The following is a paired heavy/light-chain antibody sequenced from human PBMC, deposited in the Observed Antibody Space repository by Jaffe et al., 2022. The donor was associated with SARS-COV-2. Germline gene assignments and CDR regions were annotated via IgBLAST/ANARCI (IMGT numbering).Light chain of an antibody. J-gene: IGKJ4*01. CDR1: QSVSSGY. V-gene: IGKV3-20*01. Sequence: EIVLTQSPGTLSLSPGERATLSCRASQSVSSGYLAWYQQRPGQAPRLLIHGASSRATGIPDRFSGSGSGTDFTLTISRLEPEDFAVYYCQQHGSTPLSPLTFGGGTKVEIK. CDR3: QQHGSTPLSPLT. CDR2: GAS.
Heavy chain of an antibody. Sequence: EVQLVESGGGLVQPGGSLTLSCEASGFTFSSYWMNWVRQAPGKGLVWVSRINSDGRGTSYADSVKGRFTISRDNAGNTLYLQMNSLRAEDTAVYYCAKDDLLELRGRYYYYGMDVWGQGTTVTVSS. CDR3: AKDDLLELRGRYYYYGMDV. V-gene: IGHV3-74*01. CDR2: INSDGRGT. D-gene: IGHD1-7*01. CDR1: GFTFSSYW. J-gene: IGHJ6*02.